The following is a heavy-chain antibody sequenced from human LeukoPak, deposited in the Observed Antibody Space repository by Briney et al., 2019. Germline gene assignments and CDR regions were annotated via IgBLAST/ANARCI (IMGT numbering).Heavy chain of an antibody. D-gene: IGHD3-10*01. V-gene: IGHV4-59*01. J-gene: IGHJ5*02. CDR2: MYYSGST. Sequence: PSETLSLTCPVSGGSISTYYWSWIRQPPGKGLEWIGYMYYSGSTNYNPSLKSRVTISIDTSKNHFSLELSSVTAANTADYYCARKRVTMVRGVPLNWFAPWAREPWSPSPQ. CDR3: ARKRVTMVRGVPLNWFAP. CDR1: GGSISTYY.